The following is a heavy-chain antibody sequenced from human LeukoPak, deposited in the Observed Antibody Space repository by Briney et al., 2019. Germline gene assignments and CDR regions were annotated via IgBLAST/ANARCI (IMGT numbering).Heavy chain of an antibody. CDR2: ISGSGDST. Sequence: GGSLRLSCAASGFTFDNYAMSWVRQAPGKGLEWVSAISGSGDSTYYADSVKGRLTISRDNSKNTVDLQMNSLRAEDTAVYYCAKNLRLGMNYWGQGTLVTVSS. V-gene: IGHV3-23*01. CDR1: GFTFDNYA. J-gene: IGHJ4*02. D-gene: IGHD7-27*01. CDR3: AKNLRLGMNY.